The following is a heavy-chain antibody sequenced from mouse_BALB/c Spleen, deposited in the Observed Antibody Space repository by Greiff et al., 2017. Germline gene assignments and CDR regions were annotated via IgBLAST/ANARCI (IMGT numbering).Heavy chain of an antibody. Sequence: DVKLVESGPGLVKPSQSLSLTCSVTGYSITSGYYWNWIRQFPGNKLEWMGYISYDGSNNYNPSLKNRISITRDTSKNQFFLKLNSVTTEDTATYYCARDDYGPWFAYWGQGTLVTVSA. CDR1: GYSITSGYY. CDR3: ARDDYGPWFAY. V-gene: IGHV3-6*02. CDR2: ISYDGSN. J-gene: IGHJ3*01. D-gene: IGHD1-1*02.